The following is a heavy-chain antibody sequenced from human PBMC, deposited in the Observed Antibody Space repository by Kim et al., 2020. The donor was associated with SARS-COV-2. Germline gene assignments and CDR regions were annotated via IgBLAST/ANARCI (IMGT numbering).Heavy chain of an antibody. D-gene: IGHD3-9*01. V-gene: IGHV1-8*01. CDR1: GYTFTSYD. J-gene: IGHJ4*02. CDR2: MNPNSGNT. CDR3: ARGLTGYYIVDY. Sequence: ASVKVSCKASGYTFTSYDINWVRQATGQGLEWMGWMNPNSGNTGYAQKFQGRVTMTRNTSISTAYMELSSLRSEDTAVYYCARGLTGYYIVDYWGQGTLVTVSS.